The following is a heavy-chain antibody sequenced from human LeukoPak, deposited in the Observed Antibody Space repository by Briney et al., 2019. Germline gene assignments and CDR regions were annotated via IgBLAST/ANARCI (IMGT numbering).Heavy chain of an antibody. V-gene: IGHV3-74*01. Sequence: PGGSLRLSCAASGFTFSNFWMHWVRQAPGKGLVWVPRVNSDMRSTDYADSVKGRFTISRDNAKNTLYLQMNSLRAEDTAVYYCARDIAVAGNYFDYWGQGTLVTVSS. D-gene: IGHD6-19*01. J-gene: IGHJ4*02. CDR2: VNSDMRST. CDR1: GFTFSNFW. CDR3: ARDIAVAGNYFDY.